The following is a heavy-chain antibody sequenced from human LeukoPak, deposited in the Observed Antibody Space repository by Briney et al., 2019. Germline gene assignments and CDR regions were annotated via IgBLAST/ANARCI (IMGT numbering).Heavy chain of an antibody. CDR1: GGTFSSYA. J-gene: IGHJ5*02. CDR3: ARKVPNDSSGYYYRGQFDP. CDR2: IIPIFVTA. Sequence: EASVKVSCKASGGTFSSYAISWVRQAPGQGLEWMGGIIPIFVTANYAQKFQGRVTITADKSTSTAYMELSSLRSEDTAVYYCARKVPNDSSGYYYRGQFDPWGQGTLVTVSS. V-gene: IGHV1-69*06. D-gene: IGHD3-22*01.